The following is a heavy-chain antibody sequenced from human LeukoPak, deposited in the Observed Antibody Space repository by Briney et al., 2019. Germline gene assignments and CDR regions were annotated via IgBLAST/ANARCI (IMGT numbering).Heavy chain of an antibody. CDR1: GFTFSSYG. V-gene: IGHV3-30*18. Sequence: PGGSLRLSCAASGFTFSSYGMHWVRQAPGKGLEWVAVISYDGSNKYYADSVKGRFTISRDNSKNTLYLQMNSLRAEDTAVYYCAKDRWLVRYYFDYWGQGTLVTVSS. D-gene: IGHD6-19*01. J-gene: IGHJ4*02. CDR3: AKDRWLVRYYFDY. CDR2: ISYDGSNK.